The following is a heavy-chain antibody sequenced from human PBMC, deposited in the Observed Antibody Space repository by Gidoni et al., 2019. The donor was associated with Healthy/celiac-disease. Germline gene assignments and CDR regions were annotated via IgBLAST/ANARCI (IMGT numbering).Heavy chain of an antibody. CDR3: AKARWIQEPLNYFDY. D-gene: IGHD5-18*01. V-gene: IGHV3-23*04. Sequence: EVQLVESGGGLVQPGGSLRLSCAASGFTFSSYAMNWVRQAPGKGLEWVSAIRGSGGSTYYADSVKGRFTISRDNSKNTLYLQMNSLRAEDTAIYYCAKARWIQEPLNYFDYWGQGTLVTVSS. J-gene: IGHJ4*02. CDR1: GFTFSSYA. CDR2: IRGSGGST.